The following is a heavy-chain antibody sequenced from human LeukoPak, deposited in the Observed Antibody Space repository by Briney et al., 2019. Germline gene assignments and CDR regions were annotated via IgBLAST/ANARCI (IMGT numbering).Heavy chain of an antibody. J-gene: IGHJ5*02. V-gene: IGHV3-30*04. CDR3: AKEVGSITMVRGAIYS. Sequence: GGSLRLSCAASGFNFNNYAMHWVRQAPGKGLEWVAVISYDGADTSYADSVKGRFTISRDDSKNTLYLQMNSLRPEDTAVYYCAKEVGSITMVRGAIYSWGQGTLVTVSS. CDR1: GFNFNNYA. D-gene: IGHD3-10*01. CDR2: ISYDGADT.